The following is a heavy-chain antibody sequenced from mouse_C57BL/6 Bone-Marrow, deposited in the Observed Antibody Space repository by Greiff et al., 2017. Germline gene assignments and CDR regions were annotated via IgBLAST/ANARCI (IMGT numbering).Heavy chain of an antibody. V-gene: IGHV5-6*01. D-gene: IGHD1-1*01. J-gene: IGHJ3*01. Sequence: EVKLVESGGDLVKPGGSLKLSCAASGFTFSSYGMSWVRQIPDKRLEWVATISSGGSYTYYPDSVKGRFTISRDNAKNTLYLQRSSLKSEDTAMYDCANYYYGSSYPFADWGQGTLVTVSA. CDR1: GFTFSSYG. CDR2: ISSGGSYT. CDR3: ANYYYGSSYPFAD.